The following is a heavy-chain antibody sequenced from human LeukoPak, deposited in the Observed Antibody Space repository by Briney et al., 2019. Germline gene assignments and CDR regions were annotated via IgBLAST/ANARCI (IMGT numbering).Heavy chain of an antibody. D-gene: IGHD6-13*01. CDR3: AKDIVAAGLFFDY. V-gene: IGHV3-11*01. CDR2: ISTSGAI. Sequence: PGGSLRLSCAASGFTFSDYYMGWIRQAPGKGLEWVSYISTSGAIYYADSVEGRFTISRDNAKNSLYLQMNSLRAEDTAVYYCAKDIVAAGLFFDYWGQGTLVTVSS. CDR1: GFTFSDYY. J-gene: IGHJ4*02.